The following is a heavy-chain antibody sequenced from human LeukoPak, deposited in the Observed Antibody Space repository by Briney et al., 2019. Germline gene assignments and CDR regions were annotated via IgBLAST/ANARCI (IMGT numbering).Heavy chain of an antibody. D-gene: IGHD1-26*01. CDR1: GFTFSSFA. CDR3: AKDQSRVGASDPFDN. CDR2: ISGGGATT. Sequence: GGSLRLSWAASGFTFSSFAMTWVRQAPGKGLEWVSSISGGGATTYYADSVKGRFTISRDNSNNTVYLQMNSLRAEDTAVYYCAKDQSRVGASDPFDNWGQG. V-gene: IGHV3-23*01. J-gene: IGHJ4*02.